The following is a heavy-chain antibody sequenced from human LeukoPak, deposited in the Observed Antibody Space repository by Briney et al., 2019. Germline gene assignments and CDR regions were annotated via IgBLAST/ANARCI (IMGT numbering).Heavy chain of an antibody. J-gene: IGHJ3*02. CDR1: GGSISSYY. Sequence: PSETLSLTCTVSGGSISSYYWSWIRQPPGKGLEWIGYIYYSGSTNYNPSLKSRVTISVDTSKNQFSLKLSSVTAADTAVYYCARDTPSAYYDSSGYGAFDIWGQGTMVTVSS. CDR3: ARDTPSAYYDSSGYGAFDI. D-gene: IGHD3-22*01. V-gene: IGHV4-59*12. CDR2: IYYSGST.